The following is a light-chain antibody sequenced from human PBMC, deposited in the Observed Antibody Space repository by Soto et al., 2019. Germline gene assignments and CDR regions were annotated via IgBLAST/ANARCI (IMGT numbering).Light chain of an antibody. V-gene: IGKV3-11*01. CDR2: DAS. CDR3: QQRSNWPPWT. CDR1: QSVGSY. J-gene: IGKJ1*01. Sequence: EIVLTQSPATLSLSPGERATLSCRASQSVGSYLAWYQQKPGQAPRVLIYDASNRATGIPARFSGSGSGTDFTLTISSLEPEDFAVYYCQQRSNWPPWTFGQGTKVEIK.